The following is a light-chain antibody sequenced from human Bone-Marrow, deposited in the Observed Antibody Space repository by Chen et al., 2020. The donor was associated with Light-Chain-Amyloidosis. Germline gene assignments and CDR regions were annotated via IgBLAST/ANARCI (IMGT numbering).Light chain of an antibody. CDR2: RDP. CDR1: DLPKKY. Sequence: SYALTQPPSVSVSPGQTARITCSGDDLPKKYAYWYQQKPGQAPVLVIHRDPERPSGISERFSGSSSGTTATLTISGVQAEDEADYHCQSADSSGTYEVIFGGGTKLTVL. CDR3: QSADSSGTYEVI. J-gene: IGLJ2*01. V-gene: IGLV3-25*03.